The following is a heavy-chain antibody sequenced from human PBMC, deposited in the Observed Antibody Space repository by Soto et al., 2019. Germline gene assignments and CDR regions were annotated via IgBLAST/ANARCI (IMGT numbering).Heavy chain of an antibody. CDR2: IIPILGIA. V-gene: IGHV1-69*10. CDR1: GGTFSSYA. Sequence: ASVKVSCKASGGTFSSYAISWVRQAPGQGLEWMGGIIPILGIANYAQKFQGRVTITADKSTSTAYMELSSLRSEDTAVYYCARVPPQLVGYYYYGMDVWGQGTTVTVSS. J-gene: IGHJ6*02. D-gene: IGHD6-13*01. CDR3: ARVPPQLVGYYYYGMDV.